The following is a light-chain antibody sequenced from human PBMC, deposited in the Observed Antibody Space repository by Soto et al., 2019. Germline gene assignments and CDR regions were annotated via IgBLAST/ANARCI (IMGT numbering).Light chain of an antibody. CDR1: QDISHH. Sequence: IQMTQSPSSLSASVGDRVTITCQASQDISHHLNWYQQKPGKAPKVLLYGASNLETGVPSRFSGSGSGTDFTFTISSLQPEDIATYYCQQYDNPSITFGQGTRLEIK. V-gene: IGKV1-33*01. CDR3: QQYDNPSIT. J-gene: IGKJ5*01. CDR2: GAS.